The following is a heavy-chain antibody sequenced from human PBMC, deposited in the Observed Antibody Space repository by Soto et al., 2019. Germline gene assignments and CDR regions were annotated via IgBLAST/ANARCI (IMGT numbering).Heavy chain of an antibody. CDR3: ATALPTGCSGGSCYEYNWFDP. V-gene: IGHV1-24*01. CDR1: GYTLTELS. D-gene: IGHD2-15*01. CDR2: FDHEDGET. J-gene: IGHJ5*02. Sequence: QVQLVQSGAEVKKPGASVKVSCKVSGYTLTELSMHWVRQAPGKGLEWMGGFDHEDGETIYAQKFQGRVTMTEDTSTDTAYMELSSLRSEDTAVYYCATALPTGCSGGSCYEYNWFDPWGQGTLVTVSS.